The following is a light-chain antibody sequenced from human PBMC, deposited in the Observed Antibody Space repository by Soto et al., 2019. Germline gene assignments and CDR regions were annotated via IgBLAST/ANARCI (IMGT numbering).Light chain of an antibody. CDR2: ANT. CDR1: SSNIGAGYD. Sequence: QSVLTQPPSVSGAPGQRVTISCTGSSSNIGAGYDVHWYQHLPGTAPKLLIYANTNRPSGVPDRFSGSKSGTSASLAITGLQVEDEADYYCQSYDRSLSGHVVFGGGTKLTVL. V-gene: IGLV1-40*01. CDR3: QSYDRSLSGHVV. J-gene: IGLJ2*01.